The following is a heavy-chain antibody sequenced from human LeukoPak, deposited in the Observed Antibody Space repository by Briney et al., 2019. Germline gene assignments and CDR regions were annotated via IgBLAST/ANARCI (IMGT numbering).Heavy chain of an antibody. D-gene: IGHD3-22*01. V-gene: IGHV3-74*01. CDR2: ITSDGSST. Sequence: GGSLRLSCAASGFTFSSYWMHWVRQAPGKGLVWVSRITSDGSSTSYADSVEGRFTISRDNAKNTLYLQMNSLRAEDTAVYYCARDGDKIVEFDCWGQGTLVTVSS. J-gene: IGHJ4*02. CDR3: ARDGDKIVEFDC. CDR1: GFTFSSYW.